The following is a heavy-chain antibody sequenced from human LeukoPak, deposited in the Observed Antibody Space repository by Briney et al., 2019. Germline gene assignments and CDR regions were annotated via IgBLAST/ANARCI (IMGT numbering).Heavy chain of an antibody. CDR2: INPNSGGT. V-gene: IGHV1-2*06. J-gene: IGHJ6*02. D-gene: IGHD1-1*01. Sequence: ASVKVSCKASGYTFTGYYMHWVRQAPGQGLEWMGRINPNSGGTNYAQKFQGRVTMTRDTSISTAYMELSRLRSDDTAVYYCARGEGRGISTIYYYGMDVWGQGTTVTVSS. CDR3: ARGEGRGISTIYYYGMDV. CDR1: GYTFTGYY.